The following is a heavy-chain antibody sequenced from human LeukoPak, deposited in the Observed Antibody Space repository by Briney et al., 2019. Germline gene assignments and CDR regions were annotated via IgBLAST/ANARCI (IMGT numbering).Heavy chain of an antibody. CDR3: ARTYSSSWQIHFDY. D-gene: IGHD6-13*01. CDR1: GGSISSYY. V-gene: IGHV4-59*01. CDR2: IYYSGST. Sequence: SETLSLTCIVSGGSISSYYWSWIRQPPGKGLEWIGYIYYSGSTNYNPSLKSRVTISVDTSKNQFSLKLSSVTAADTAVYYCARTYSSSWQIHFDYWGQGTLVTVSS. J-gene: IGHJ4*02.